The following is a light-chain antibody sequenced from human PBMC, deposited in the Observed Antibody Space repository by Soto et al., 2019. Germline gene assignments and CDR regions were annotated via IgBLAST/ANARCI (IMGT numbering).Light chain of an antibody. CDR1: QSVSTR. CDR2: DAS. J-gene: IGKJ1*01. CDR3: QQCSVYWT. V-gene: IGKV1-5*02. Sequence: DIQMTQSPSSLSAPVGDRVTIICRASQSVSTRLAWYQQKPGKAPKVLIYDASSWAGGVPSRFTGSGSGTEFTLTINSLQPDDFATYYCQQCSVYWTFGQGTKVDIK.